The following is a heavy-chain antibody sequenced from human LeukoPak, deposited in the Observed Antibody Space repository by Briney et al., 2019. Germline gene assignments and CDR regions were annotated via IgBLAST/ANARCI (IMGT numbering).Heavy chain of an antibody. CDR1: GYTFTSYA. J-gene: IGHJ6*03. CDR2: INTNTGNP. D-gene: IGHD6-6*01. V-gene: IGHV7-4-1*02. Sequence: APVKVSCKASGYTFTSYAMNWVRQAPGQGLEWMGWINTNTGNPTYAQGFTGRFVFSLDTSVSTAYLQISSLKAEDTAVYYCARDEVAARLVRNYYYMDVWGKGTTVTVSS. CDR3: ARDEVAARLVRNYYYMDV.